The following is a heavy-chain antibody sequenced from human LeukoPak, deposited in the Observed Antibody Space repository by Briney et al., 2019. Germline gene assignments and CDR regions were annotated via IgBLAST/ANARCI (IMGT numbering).Heavy chain of an antibody. J-gene: IGHJ4*02. CDR2: ISSSSSYI. Sequence: KSGGSLRLSCAASGFTFSSYSMNWVRQAPGKGLEWVSSISSSSSYIYYADSVKGRFTISRDNAKNSLYLQMNSLRAEDTAVYYCARDQAAAGSHEGYWGQGTLVTVSS. V-gene: IGHV3-21*01. CDR3: ARDQAAAGSHEGY. D-gene: IGHD6-13*01. CDR1: GFTFSSYS.